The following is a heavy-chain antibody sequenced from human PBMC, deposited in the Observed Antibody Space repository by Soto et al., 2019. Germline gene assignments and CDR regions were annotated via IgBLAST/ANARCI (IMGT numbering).Heavy chain of an antibody. CDR1: GGSISSGGYS. CDR3: VKPGSYSYYFDY. CDR2: IYHSGST. Sequence: PSETLSLTCAFSGGSISSGGYSCNWIRQPPGKGLEWIGYIYHSGSTYYNPSLKSRVTISVDRSKNQFSLKLSSLRAEDTAVYYCVKPGSYSYYFDYWGQGTLVTVSS. D-gene: IGHD1-26*01. J-gene: IGHJ4*02. V-gene: IGHV4-30-2*02.